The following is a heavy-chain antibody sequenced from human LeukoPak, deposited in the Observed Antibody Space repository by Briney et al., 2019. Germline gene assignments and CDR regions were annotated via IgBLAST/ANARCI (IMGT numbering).Heavy chain of an antibody. CDR2: ISGSGGST. J-gene: IGHJ6*02. CDR1: GFTFSSYA. CDR3: AKDIGYNWNAQGYGMDV. Sequence: PGGSLRLSCAASGFTFSSYAMSWVRQAPGKGLEWVSAISGSGGSTYYTDSVKGRFTISRDNSKNTLYLQMNSLRAEDTAVYYCAKDIGYNWNAQGYGMDVWGQGTTVTVSS. D-gene: IGHD1-20*01. V-gene: IGHV3-23*01.